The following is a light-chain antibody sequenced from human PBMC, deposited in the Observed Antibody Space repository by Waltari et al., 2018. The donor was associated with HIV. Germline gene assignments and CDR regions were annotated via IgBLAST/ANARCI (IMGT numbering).Light chain of an antibody. V-gene: IGLV1-47*01. CDR3: AAWDDSLSAWL. CDR2: PTN. Sequence: QSVLTQPPSASGTPGQRVTISCSGSSFNIVTNYVSWYEQFPGTAPELVVYPTNQRPLGVPDRFSCSKSGTSASLAISWLRSEDEADYYCAAWDDSLSAWLFGGGTRLNVL. J-gene: IGLJ2*01. CDR1: SFNIVTNY.